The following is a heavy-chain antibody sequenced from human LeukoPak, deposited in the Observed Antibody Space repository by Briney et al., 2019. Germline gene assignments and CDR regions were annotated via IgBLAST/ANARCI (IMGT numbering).Heavy chain of an antibody. CDR2: IYYSGST. D-gene: IGHD5-24*01. J-gene: IGHJ4*02. V-gene: IGHV4-59*08. CDR1: GGSISSYY. Sequence: SETLSLTCTVSGGSISSYYWNWIRQSPGKGLEWIGYIYYSGSTIYNPSLNSRVTISVDTSKNQFSLKLSSVTAADTAVYYCARGVGYNYRLYHFDYWGQGTLVTVSS. CDR3: ARGVGYNYRLYHFDY.